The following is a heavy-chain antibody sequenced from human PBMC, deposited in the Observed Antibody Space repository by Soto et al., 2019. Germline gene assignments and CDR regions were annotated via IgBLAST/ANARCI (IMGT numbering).Heavy chain of an antibody. CDR3: ARHGDYCFAY. V-gene: IGHV3-48*02. Sequence: GGSLRLSCAASDYTFSTYSMNWVRQAQGKGLEWVAYISYDSETTSYADSVKGRFTISRDDAKNSLYLQMNSLRDEDSAVYYCARHGDYCFAYWGQGILVTVSS. CDR1: DYTFSTYS. CDR2: ISYDSETT. J-gene: IGHJ4*02. D-gene: IGHD2-21*02.